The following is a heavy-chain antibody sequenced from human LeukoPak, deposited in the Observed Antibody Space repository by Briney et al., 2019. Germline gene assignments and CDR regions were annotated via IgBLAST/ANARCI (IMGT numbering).Heavy chain of an antibody. CDR1: GFTFSSYA. V-gene: IGHV3-23*01. D-gene: IGHD3-22*01. CDR2: ISGSGGST. CDR3: ASIVVVIGYYFDY. J-gene: IGHJ4*02. Sequence: GGSLRLSCAASGFTFSSYAMHWVRQAPGKGLEWVSAISGSGGSTYYADSVKGRFTISRDNSKNTLYLQMNSLRAEDTAVYYCASIVVVIGYYFDYWGQGTLVTVSS.